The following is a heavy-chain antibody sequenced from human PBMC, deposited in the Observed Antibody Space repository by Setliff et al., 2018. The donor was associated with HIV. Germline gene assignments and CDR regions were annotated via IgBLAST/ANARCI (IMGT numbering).Heavy chain of an antibody. D-gene: IGHD6-6*01. CDR2: IEKDGSEK. J-gene: IGHJ5*02. CDR3: TMFSISSA. V-gene: IGHV3-7*01. CDR1: GFSVSTYW. Sequence: GGSLRLSCAASGFSVSTYWMNWVRQAPGKGLEWVANIEKDGSEKYYVDSVKGRFTISRDNAKNTLYLQMNGLRGEDTAVYYCTMFSISSAWGQGTQVTVSS.